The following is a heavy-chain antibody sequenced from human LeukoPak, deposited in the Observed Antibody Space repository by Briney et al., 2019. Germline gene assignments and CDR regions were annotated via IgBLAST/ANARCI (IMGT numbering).Heavy chain of an antibody. CDR1: GYTFTGYY. Sequence: ASVKVSCKASGYTFTGYYMHWVRQAPGQGLEWMGIINPSGGSTSYAQKFQGRVTMTRGMSTSTVYMELSSLRSEDTAVYYCARGHPTAAAMHGPFDYWGQGTLVTVSS. CDR3: ARGHPTAAAMHGPFDY. V-gene: IGHV1-46*01. CDR2: INPSGGST. J-gene: IGHJ4*02. D-gene: IGHD2-2*01.